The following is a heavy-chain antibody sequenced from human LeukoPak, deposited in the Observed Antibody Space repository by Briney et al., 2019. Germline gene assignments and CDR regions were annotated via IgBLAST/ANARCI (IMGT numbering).Heavy chain of an antibody. Sequence: RASVKVSCKASGYTFTGYYMHWVRQAPGQGLEWMGRINPNSGGTNYAQKFQGRVTMTRDTSISTVYMELSRLRSDDTAVYYCARDRSTYYYMDVWGKGTTVTVSS. V-gene: IGHV1-2*06. CDR2: INPNSGGT. CDR3: ARDRSTYYYMDV. CDR1: GYTFTGYY. J-gene: IGHJ6*03.